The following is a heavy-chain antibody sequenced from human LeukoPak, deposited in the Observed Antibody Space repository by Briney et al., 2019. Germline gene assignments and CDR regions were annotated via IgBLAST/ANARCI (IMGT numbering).Heavy chain of an antibody. CDR3: AKDQYCTSTSCYVGY. CDR2: INVSGGST. J-gene: IGHJ4*02. CDR1: GFTFSNYA. Sequence: PGGSLRPSCAASGFTFSNYAMSWVRQAPGKGLEWVSGINVSGGSTFYADSVRGRFTISRDNSKNTLYLQMNSLRAEDTAVYYCAKDQYCTSTSCYVGYWGQGTLVTVSS. D-gene: IGHD2-2*01. V-gene: IGHV3-23*01.